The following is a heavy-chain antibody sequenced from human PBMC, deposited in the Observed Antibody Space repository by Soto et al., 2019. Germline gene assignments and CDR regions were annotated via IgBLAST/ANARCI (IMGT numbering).Heavy chain of an antibody. CDR1: GFTFINYA. CDR2: ISGGGDRT. Sequence: EVQLLESGGGLVQPGGSPRLSCVGSGFTFINYAMNWVRQTPGKGLEWVSTISGGGDRTFDADTVKGRFTISRDNSKNTVHLQMNSLRADDTAVYYCARKVLGSTSRPDWWYFDLWGRGTLVTVSS. D-gene: IGHD2-2*01. CDR3: ARKVLGSTSRPDWWYFDL. V-gene: IGHV3-23*01. J-gene: IGHJ2*01.